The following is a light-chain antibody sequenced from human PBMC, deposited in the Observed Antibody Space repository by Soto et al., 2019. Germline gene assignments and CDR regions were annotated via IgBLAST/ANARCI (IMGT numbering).Light chain of an antibody. CDR1: SSDVGTYNL. CDR3: CSYAGSGTYV. V-gene: IGLV2-23*01. CDR2: EGS. Sequence: QSALTQPASVSGSPGQSIIISCTGTSSDVGTYNLVSWYQQYPAKAPKLMIYEGSKRPSAVSNRFSGSQSGNAASLTISGLQAEDAADYYCCSYAGSGTYVFGSGTKVTVL. J-gene: IGLJ1*01.